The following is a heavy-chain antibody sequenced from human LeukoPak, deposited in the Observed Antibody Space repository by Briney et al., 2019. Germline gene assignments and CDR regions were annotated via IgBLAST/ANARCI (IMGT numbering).Heavy chain of an antibody. D-gene: IGHD1-26*01. Sequence: PSGTLSLTCAVYGGSFSGYYWGWIRQPPGKGLEWIGEINHSGSTNYNPSLKSRVTISVDTSKNQFSLKLSSVTAADTAVYYCAREGGFQGRHSGSLYYFDYWGQGTLVTVSS. CDR2: INHSGST. V-gene: IGHV4-34*01. CDR1: GGSFSGYY. CDR3: AREGGFQGRHSGSLYYFDY. J-gene: IGHJ4*02.